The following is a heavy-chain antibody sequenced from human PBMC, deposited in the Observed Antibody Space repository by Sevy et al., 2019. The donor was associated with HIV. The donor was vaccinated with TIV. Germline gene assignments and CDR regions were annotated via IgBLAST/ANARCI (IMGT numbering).Heavy chain of an antibody. Sequence: SETLSLTCAVYGGSFSGYWNWIRQSPGKGLEWIGEINHSGSTHYNPSLKSRVTISVDTSKNQFSLRLNSVTAADTAVYYCARAPPVVVVPGAPSWFDPWGQGTLVTVSS. J-gene: IGHJ5*02. CDR2: INHSGST. CDR1: GGSFSGY. D-gene: IGHD2-2*01. V-gene: IGHV4-34*01. CDR3: ARAPPVVVVPGAPSWFDP.